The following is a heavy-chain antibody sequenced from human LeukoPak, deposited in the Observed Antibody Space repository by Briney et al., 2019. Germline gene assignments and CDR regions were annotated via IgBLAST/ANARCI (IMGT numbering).Heavy chain of an antibody. CDR1: GFTVSGDY. CDR3: AKEGDYYGSGSYRDGFDI. J-gene: IGHJ3*02. V-gene: IGHV3-30*02. Sequence: PGGSLRLSCAASGFTVSGDYMSWVRQAPGKGLEWVAFIRYDGINKYYADSVKGRFTISRDSFKNTLYLQMNSLRPEDTAVYYCAKEGDYYGSGSYRDGFDIWGQGTRATVSS. D-gene: IGHD3-10*01. CDR2: IRYDGINK.